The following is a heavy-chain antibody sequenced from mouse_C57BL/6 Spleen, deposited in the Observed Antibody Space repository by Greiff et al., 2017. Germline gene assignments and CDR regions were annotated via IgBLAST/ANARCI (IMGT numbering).Heavy chain of an antibody. J-gene: IGHJ4*01. CDR3: TTEGRRDYYAMDY. D-gene: IGHD3-3*01. CDR2: IDPENGDT. CDR1: GFNIKDDY. V-gene: IGHV14-4*01. Sequence: EVQLQQSGAELVRPGASVKLSCTASGFNIKDDYMHWVKQRPEQGLEWIGWIDPENGDTEYASKFQGKATITADTSSNTAYLQLSSLTSEDTAVYYCTTEGRRDYYAMDYWGQGTSVTVSS.